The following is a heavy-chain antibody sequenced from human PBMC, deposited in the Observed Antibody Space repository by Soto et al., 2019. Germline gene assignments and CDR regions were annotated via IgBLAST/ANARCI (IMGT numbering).Heavy chain of an antibody. V-gene: IGHV4-30-4*01. D-gene: IGHD6-19*01. CDR2: IYYSGST. J-gene: IGHJ5*02. CDR1: GGSISSGDYY. Sequence: QVQLQESGPGLVKPSQTLSLTCTVSGGSISSGDYYWSWIRQPPGKGLEWIGYIYYSGSTYYNPSLKSRVTISVDTSKNQCSLRLSSVTAADTAAYYCARERPDGCRLDPWGQGTLVTVSS. CDR3: ARERPDGCRLDP.